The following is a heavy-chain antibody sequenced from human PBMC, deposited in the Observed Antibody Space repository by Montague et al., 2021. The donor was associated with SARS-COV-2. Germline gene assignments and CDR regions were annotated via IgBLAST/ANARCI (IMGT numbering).Heavy chain of an antibody. CDR1: GGSISSGGYY. D-gene: IGHD6-19*01. V-gene: IGHV4-31*03. CDR2: IYYSGST. CDR3: ARDFGPYSSGLGYYYDMDV. J-gene: IGHJ6*02. Sequence: TLSLTCTVSGGSISSGGYYWSWIRQHPGKGLEWIGYIYYSGSTFYNPSLKSRVTISVDTSKNQFSLKLRSVTAADTAAYYCARDFGPYSSGLGYYYDMDVWGQGTTVTVSS.